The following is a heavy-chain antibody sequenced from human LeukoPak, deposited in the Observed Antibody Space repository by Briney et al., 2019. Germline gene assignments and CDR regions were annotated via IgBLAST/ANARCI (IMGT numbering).Heavy chain of an antibody. V-gene: IGHV4-38-2*02. CDR1: GYSISRGYY. CDR3: ARCKDYYVSGSYYKTFDY. D-gene: IGHD3-10*01. J-gene: IGHJ4*02. CDR2: IYHSGST. Sequence: SETLSLTCTVSGYSISRGYYWGWIRQPPGKGLEWIGSIYHSGSTYYNPSLKSRVTMSVDTSKNQFSLKLSSVTAADTAVYYCARCKDYYVSGSYYKTFDYWGQGTLVTVSS.